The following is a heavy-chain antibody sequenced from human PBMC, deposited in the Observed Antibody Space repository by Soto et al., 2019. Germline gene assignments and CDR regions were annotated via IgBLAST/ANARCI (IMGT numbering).Heavy chain of an antibody. CDR3: ARIVVVVAARPSNWFDP. D-gene: IGHD2-15*01. CDR2: MNPNSGNT. J-gene: IGHJ5*02. V-gene: IGHV1-8*01. Sequence: ASVKVSCKASGYTFTSYDINWVRQATGQGLEWMGWMNPNSGNTGYAQKFQGRVTMTRNTSISTAYMELSSLRSEDTAVYYCARIVVVVAARPSNWFDPWGQGTLVTVSS. CDR1: GYTFTSYD.